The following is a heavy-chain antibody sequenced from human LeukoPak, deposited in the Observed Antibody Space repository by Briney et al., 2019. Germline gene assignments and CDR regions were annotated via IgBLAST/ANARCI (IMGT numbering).Heavy chain of an antibody. Sequence: GGTLRLSCAASGFTFSTYGMNWVRQAPGKGLEWVSSISSSSSYIYYADSVKGRFTISRDNAKNSLYLQMNSLRAEDTAVYYCARADILTGFFFDYWGQGTLVTVSS. J-gene: IGHJ4*02. CDR3: ARADILTGFFFDY. CDR1: GFTFSTYG. D-gene: IGHD3-9*01. CDR2: ISSSSSYI. V-gene: IGHV3-21*01.